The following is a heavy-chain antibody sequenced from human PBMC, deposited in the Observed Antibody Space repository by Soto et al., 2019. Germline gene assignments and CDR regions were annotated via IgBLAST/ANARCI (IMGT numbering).Heavy chain of an antibody. J-gene: IGHJ5*02. D-gene: IGHD6-13*01. CDR2: INHSGST. Sequence: SETLRLTCAVEGGSFSGYDCILIRQPTGKGLEWIGEINHSGSTNYNPSLKSRVTISVDTSKNQFSLKLSSVTAADTAVYYCARGSRAVLAAAGLNWFAPWGQGTLVTVSS. CDR1: GGSFSGYD. V-gene: IGHV4-34*01. CDR3: ARGSRAVLAAAGLNWFAP.